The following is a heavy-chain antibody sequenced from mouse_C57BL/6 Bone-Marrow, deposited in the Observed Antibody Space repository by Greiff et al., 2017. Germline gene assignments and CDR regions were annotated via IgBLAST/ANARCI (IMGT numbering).Heavy chain of an antibody. D-gene: IGHD1-1*01. CDR3: ASLDYYGSSYYFDY. CDR1: GYTFTDHT. V-gene: IGHV1-78*01. CDR2: IYPRDGST. J-gene: IGHJ2*01. Sequence: VQLQESDAELVKPGASVKISCKVSGYTFTDHTIHWMKQRPEQGLEWIGYIYPRDGSTKYNEKFKGKATLTADKSSSTAYMQLNILTSEDSAVDFCASLDYYGSSYYFDYWGQGTTLTVSS.